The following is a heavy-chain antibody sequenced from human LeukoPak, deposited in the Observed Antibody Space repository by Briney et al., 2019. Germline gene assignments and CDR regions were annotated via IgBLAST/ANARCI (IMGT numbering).Heavy chain of an antibody. CDR2: ISGSGGST. CDR3: AKDISGWSD. V-gene: IGHV3-23*01. J-gene: IGHJ4*02. D-gene: IGHD6-19*01. CDR1: GFSFSSYA. Sequence: GGSLRLSCAASGFSFSSYAMSWVRQAPGKGLEWVSAISGSGGSTYYADFVKGPFTLSRDNSKNTLYLQMDSLRAEDTAVYYCAKDISGWSDWGQGTLVTVSS.